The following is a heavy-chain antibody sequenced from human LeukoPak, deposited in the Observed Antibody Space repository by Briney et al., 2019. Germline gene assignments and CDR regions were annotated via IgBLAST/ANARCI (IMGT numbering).Heavy chain of an antibody. Sequence: SETLSLPCTVSGGSISSYYWSWIRQPPGKGLEWIGYIHYRGSTNYNPSLKSRVTISVDTSKNQFSLKLSSVTAADTAVYYCARLVAVAGKSDWLDPWGQGTLVTVSS. CDR2: IHYRGST. V-gene: IGHV4-59*08. D-gene: IGHD6-13*01. CDR1: GGSISSYY. J-gene: IGHJ5*02. CDR3: ARLVAVAGKSDWLDP.